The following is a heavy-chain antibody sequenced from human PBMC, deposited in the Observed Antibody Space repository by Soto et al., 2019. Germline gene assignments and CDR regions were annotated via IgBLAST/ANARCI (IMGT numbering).Heavy chain of an antibody. D-gene: IGHD3-22*01. CDR1: GYTFTSYY. J-gene: IGHJ5*02. Sequence: ASVKVSCKASGYTFTSYYMHWVRQAPGQGLEWMGIINPSGGSTSYAQNLQGRVTMTTDTSTGTAYMELRSLRSDDTAVYYCARDFNYYDSSGYYSDPWGQGTLVTVSS. CDR3: ARDFNYYDSSGYYSDP. V-gene: IGHV1-46*01. CDR2: INPSGGST.